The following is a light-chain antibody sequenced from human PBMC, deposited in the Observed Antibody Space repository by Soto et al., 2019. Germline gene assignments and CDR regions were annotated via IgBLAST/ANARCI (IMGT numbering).Light chain of an antibody. CDR2: EVR. CDR1: RSDVGAYDY. CDR3: TSYTTSSSLYV. V-gene: IGLV2-14*01. Sequence: QSALTQPASVSGSPGQSITISCTGTRSDVGAYDYVSWYQQHPGKAPKLMIYEVRNRPSGISNRFSGSKSGNTASLTISGLQAEDEADYYCTSYTTSSSLYVFGPGTKLTVL. J-gene: IGLJ1*01.